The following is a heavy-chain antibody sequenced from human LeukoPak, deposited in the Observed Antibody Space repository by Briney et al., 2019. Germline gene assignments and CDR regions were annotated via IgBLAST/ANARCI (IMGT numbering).Heavy chain of an antibody. J-gene: IGHJ4*02. V-gene: IGHV4-39*07. CDR1: GGSISSSSYY. CDR3: ARDRDYCDTSGYLGL. CDR2: IYHSGSI. Sequence: KPSETLSLTCTVSGGSISSSSYYWGWIRQPPGKGLEWIGSIYHSGSIYYNPSLKSRVTISVDTSKNQFSLKLSSVTAADTAVYYCARDRDYCDTSGYLGLWGQGTLVTVSS. D-gene: IGHD3-22*01.